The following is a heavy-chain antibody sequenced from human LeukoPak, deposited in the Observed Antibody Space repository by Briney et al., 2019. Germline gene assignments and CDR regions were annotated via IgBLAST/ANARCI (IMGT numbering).Heavy chain of an antibody. CDR1: GGSISSSSYY. CDR3: AREGSSSAGTKYYYYYMDV. Sequence: SETLSLTCTVSGGSISSSSYYWGWIRQRPGKGLEWFGSIYYSGSTYYNPALKSRVTISVDTSKNQFSLKLSSVTAADTAVYYCAREGSSSAGTKYYYYYMDVWGKGTTVTVSS. J-gene: IGHJ6*03. CDR2: IYYSGST. V-gene: IGHV4-39*07. D-gene: IGHD6-13*01.